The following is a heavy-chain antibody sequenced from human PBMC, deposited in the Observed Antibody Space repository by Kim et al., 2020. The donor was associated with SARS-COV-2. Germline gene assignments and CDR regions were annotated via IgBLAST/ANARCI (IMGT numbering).Heavy chain of an antibody. V-gene: IGHV4-4*02. CDR1: GASVRSYDW. CDR3: VRDLGGGSGTFDS. CDR2: IFHSGRS. J-gene: IGHJ4*02. Sequence: SETLSLTCAVSGASVRSYDWWTWVRHSPVKGLEWIGNIFHSGRSNYNPSFKSRVTMSVDTSTNQISLKMKSVTAADTATYYCVRDLGGGSGTFDSWGPGTPVSVS. D-gene: IGHD3-10*01.